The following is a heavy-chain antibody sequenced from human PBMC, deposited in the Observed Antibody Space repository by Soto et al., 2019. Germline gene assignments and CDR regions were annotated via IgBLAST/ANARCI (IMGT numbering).Heavy chain of an antibody. CDR2: ISWNSGSI. D-gene: IGHD3-10*01. V-gene: IGHV3-9*01. CDR1: GFTFDDYA. Sequence: PGGSLRLSCAASGFTFDDYAMHWVRQAPGKGLEWVSGISWNSGSIGYADSVKGRFTISRDNAKNSLYLQMNSLRAEDTALYYCAKDTVWFGELNPLGFDVWGQGTKVTVSS. CDR3: AKDTVWFGELNPLGFDV. J-gene: IGHJ6*02.